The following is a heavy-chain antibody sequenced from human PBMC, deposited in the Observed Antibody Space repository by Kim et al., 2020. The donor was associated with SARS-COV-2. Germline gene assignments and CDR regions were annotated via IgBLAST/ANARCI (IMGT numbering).Heavy chain of an antibody. D-gene: IGHD2-15*01. CDR3: AREDKENTFIDY. CDR2: I. J-gene: IGHJ4*02. Sequence: IENAESEKGRFTSSRNNAKTCLYLQMNSLRDEDTAVYYCAREDKENTFIDYWGQGTVVNVSS. V-gene: IGHV3-21*01.